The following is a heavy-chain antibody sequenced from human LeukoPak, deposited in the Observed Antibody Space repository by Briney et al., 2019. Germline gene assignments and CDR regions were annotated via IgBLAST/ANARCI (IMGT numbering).Heavy chain of an antibody. J-gene: IGHJ4*02. D-gene: IGHD2-15*01. CDR1: GFTFSSYW. V-gene: IGHV3-74*01. CDR2: INSDGSST. CDR3: AKSSQHLIVVVAAEFDY. Sequence: PGGSLRLSCAASGFTFSSYWMHWVRQAPGKGLVWVSRINSDGSSTSYADSVKGRFTISRDNAKNSLYLQMNSLRAEDTALYYCAKSSQHLIVVVAAEFDYWGQGTLVTVSS.